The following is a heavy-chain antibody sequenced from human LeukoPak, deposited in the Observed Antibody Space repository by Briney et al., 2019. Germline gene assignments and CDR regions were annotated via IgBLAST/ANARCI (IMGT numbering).Heavy chain of an antibody. CDR1: GFTFSSYG. D-gene: IGHD3-16*01. Sequence: PGRSLRLSCAASGFTFSSYGMHWVRQAPGKGLEWVAVIWYDGSNKYYADSVKGRFTISRDNSKNTLYLQMNSLRAEDTAVYYCARDYTWGYYGMDVWGQGATVTVSS. V-gene: IGHV3-33*08. J-gene: IGHJ6*02. CDR3: ARDYTWGYYGMDV. CDR2: IWYDGSNK.